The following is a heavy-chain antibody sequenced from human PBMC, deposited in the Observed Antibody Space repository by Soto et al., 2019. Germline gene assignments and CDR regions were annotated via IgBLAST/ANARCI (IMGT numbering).Heavy chain of an antibody. V-gene: IGHV3-48*02. Sequence: GGSLRLSCAASGFTFISYSMTWVRQAPGKGLEWVSYIDTSSRTKFYADSVKGRFTISRDNANNSLVLQMNSLSDEDTAVYYCARVRYYDSRGYYTDAFDIWGQGTMVTVS. D-gene: IGHD3-22*01. CDR1: GFTFISYS. CDR3: ARVRYYDSRGYYTDAFDI. J-gene: IGHJ3*02. CDR2: IDTSSRTK.